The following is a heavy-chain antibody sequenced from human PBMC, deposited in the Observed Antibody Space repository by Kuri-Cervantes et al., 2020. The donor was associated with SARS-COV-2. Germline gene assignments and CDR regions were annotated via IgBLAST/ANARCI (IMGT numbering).Heavy chain of an antibody. CDR2: MYHSGTT. Sequence: SETLSLTCSVSGYFISNGYYWGWIRQSPGKGLEWIASMYHSGTTFYNPSLKSRVTISVDTSKNQFSLKLSSVTAADTAVYYCARWNYDFWSGYYYPLIDYWGQGTLVTVSS. D-gene: IGHD3-3*01. J-gene: IGHJ4*02. CDR1: GYFISNGYY. CDR3: ARWNYDFWSGYYYPLIDY. V-gene: IGHV4-38-2*02.